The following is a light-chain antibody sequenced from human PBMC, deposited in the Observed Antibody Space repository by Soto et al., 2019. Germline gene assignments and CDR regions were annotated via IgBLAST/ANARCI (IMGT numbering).Light chain of an antibody. CDR1: QSVHSNY. Sequence: EIVLTQSPGTLSLSPGERATLSCRASQSVHSNYLAWYQQKPGQAPRLLFSGASNRATGVPDRFSGSGSGTDFTLTISRLEPEDFAVYYCQQYVYSRWTFGQGNKVEI. CDR3: QQYVYSRWT. J-gene: IGKJ1*01. CDR2: GAS. V-gene: IGKV3-20*01.